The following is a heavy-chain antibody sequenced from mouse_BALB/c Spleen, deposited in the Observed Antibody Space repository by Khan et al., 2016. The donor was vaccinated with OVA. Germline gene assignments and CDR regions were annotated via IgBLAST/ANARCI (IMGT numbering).Heavy chain of an antibody. D-gene: IGHD2-2*01. CDR1: GYSIASDYA. V-gene: IGHV3-2*02. CDR2: ISYSGNT. J-gene: IGHJ2*01. CDR3: ASGYGGDFDY. Sequence: SGPGLVKPSQSLSLTCTVTGYSIASDYAWNWIRQFPGNKLEWMGFISYSGNTNYNPSLKSRISITRDTSKNQFFLQLNSVTSEDTARYYCASGYGGDFDYRGQGTTLTVSS.